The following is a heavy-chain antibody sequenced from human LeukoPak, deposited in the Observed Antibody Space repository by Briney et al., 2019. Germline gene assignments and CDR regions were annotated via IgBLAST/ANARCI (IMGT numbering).Heavy chain of an antibody. Sequence: ASVKVSCKASGYTFTGYYMHWVRQAPGQGLEWMGWSHPNSGGTNYAQKFQGRVTVTRDTSITTACMDLKSLRFDDTAVYYCATAGSPTAAFDIWGQGTMVTVSS. CDR3: ATAGSPTAAFDI. J-gene: IGHJ3*02. CDR1: GYTFTGYY. V-gene: IGHV1-2*02. CDR2: SHPNSGGT. D-gene: IGHD2-21*02.